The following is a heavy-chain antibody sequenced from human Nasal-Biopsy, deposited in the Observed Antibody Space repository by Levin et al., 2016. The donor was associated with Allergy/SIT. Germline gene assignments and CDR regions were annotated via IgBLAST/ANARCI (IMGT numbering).Heavy chain of an antibody. J-gene: IGHJ4*02. CDR1: GYTFNNYW. CDR3: AKDDIPATFGQFYHFDT. CDR2: INPNGGGT. Sequence: GGSLRLSCKASGYTFNNYWIIWVRQLPGKGLEWMGWINPNGGGTKYAQKFQGRVTMTKESSRRTVYMELRSLRPDDTAVYYCAKDDIPATFGQFYHFDTWGQGTLVTVSS. V-gene: IGHV1-2*02. D-gene: IGHD3/OR15-3a*01.